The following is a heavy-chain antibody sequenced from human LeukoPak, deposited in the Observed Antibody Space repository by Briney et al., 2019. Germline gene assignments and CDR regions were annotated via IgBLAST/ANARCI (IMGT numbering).Heavy chain of an antibody. CDR1: EFTSNNNG. J-gene: IGHJ4*02. Sequence: PGGSLRLSCAVSEFTSNNNGMWWVRQAPGKGLEWVSSITGSGDATYYADSVKGRSTISRDNSKNMLYLQMNSLRAEDTAVYYCARTILVDTARNFDYWGQGTLVTVSS. CDR3: ARTILVDTARNFDY. D-gene: IGHD5-18*01. V-gene: IGHV3-23*01. CDR2: ITGSGDAT.